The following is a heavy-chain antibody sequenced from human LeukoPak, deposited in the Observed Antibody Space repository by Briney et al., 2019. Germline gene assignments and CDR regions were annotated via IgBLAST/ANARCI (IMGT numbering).Heavy chain of an antibody. CDR3: ARAQSRRSVAGEGVYYYYYGMDV. J-gene: IGHJ6*02. D-gene: IGHD3-16*01. CDR1: GFTFSSYG. CDR2: IWYDGSNK. Sequence: PGGSLRLSCAASGFTFSSYGMHWVRQAPGKGLEWVAVIWYDGSNKYYADSVKGRFTISRDNAKNLLYLQMNSLRAEDTAVYYCARAQSRRSVAGEGVYYYYYGMDVWGQGTTVTVSS. V-gene: IGHV3-33*01.